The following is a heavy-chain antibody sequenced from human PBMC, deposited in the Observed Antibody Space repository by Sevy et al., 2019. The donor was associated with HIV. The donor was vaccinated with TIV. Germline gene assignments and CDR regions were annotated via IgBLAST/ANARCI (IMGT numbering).Heavy chain of an antibody. V-gene: IGHV3-48*02. Sequence: GGSLRLSCAASGFTFSSYAMNWVRQAPGKGLEWVSYISSSSSTIYYADSVKGRFTISRDNAKNSLYLRMNSLRDEDTAVYYCAKNRLPGGSYFSRHGLDVWGRGTTVTVSS. D-gene: IGHD3-10*01. J-gene: IGHJ6*02. CDR2: ISSSSSTI. CDR3: AKNRLPGGSYFSRHGLDV. CDR1: GFTFSSYA.